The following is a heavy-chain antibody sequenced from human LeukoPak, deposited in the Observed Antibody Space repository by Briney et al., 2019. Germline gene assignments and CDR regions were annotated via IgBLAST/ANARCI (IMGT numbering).Heavy chain of an antibody. CDR2: ISGSGGST. J-gene: IGHJ4*02. V-gene: IGHV3-23*01. D-gene: IGHD5-18*01. CDR1: GFTFSSYA. Sequence: PGGSLRLSCAASGFTFSSYAMSWVRQAPGKGLEWVSAISGSGGSTYYADSVKGRFTISRDNSKNTLYPQMNSLRAEDTAVYYCAKEYRGIQLWTYFDYWGQGTLVTVSS. CDR3: AKEYRGIQLWTYFDY.